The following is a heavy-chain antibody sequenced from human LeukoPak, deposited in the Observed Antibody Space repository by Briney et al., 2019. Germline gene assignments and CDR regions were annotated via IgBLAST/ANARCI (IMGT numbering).Heavy chain of an antibody. Sequence: SETLSLTCTVSGGSISSYYWSWIRQPPGKGLEWIGEIYHSGSTNYNPSLKSRVTISVDKSKNQFSLKLSSVTAADTAVYYCASAYGDYGYFDLWGRGTLVTVSS. D-gene: IGHD4-17*01. CDR3: ASAYGDYGYFDL. V-gene: IGHV4-59*12. J-gene: IGHJ2*01. CDR1: GGSISSYY. CDR2: IYHSGST.